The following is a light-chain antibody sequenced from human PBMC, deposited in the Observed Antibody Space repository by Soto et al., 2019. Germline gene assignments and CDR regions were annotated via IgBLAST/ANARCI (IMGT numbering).Light chain of an antibody. Sequence: EIVMTQSPATLSVSPGERATLSCRASQSVSSNLAWYQQKPGQAPRLLIFGASTRATGIPARFSGSGSGTEFTLIISSLQSEDAAIYCCQQYNASPPLTFGGGTKVEIK. CDR1: QSVSSN. J-gene: IGKJ4*01. V-gene: IGKV3-15*01. CDR3: QQYNASPPLT. CDR2: GAS.